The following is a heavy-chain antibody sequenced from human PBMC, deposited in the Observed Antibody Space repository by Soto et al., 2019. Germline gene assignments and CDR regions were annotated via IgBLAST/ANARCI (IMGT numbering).Heavy chain of an antibody. D-gene: IGHD5-18*01. V-gene: IGHV3-30*18. CDR1: GFTSRSDA. CDR3: VKERYAQLWLEDDGMDV. Sequence: QVQLVESGGGVVQPGGSCRFPWAASGFTSRSDAIHWFPTAPAKGWVWVPIISYDGTDKYYADPVKGRFTISRDNSKNTLYLQMSSLGPEDTAVYYCVKERYAQLWLEDDGMDVWGQGTTVTV. CDR2: ISYDGTDK. J-gene: IGHJ6*02.